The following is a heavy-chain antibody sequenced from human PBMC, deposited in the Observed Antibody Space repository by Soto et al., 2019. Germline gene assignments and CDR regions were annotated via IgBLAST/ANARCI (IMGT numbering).Heavy chain of an antibody. D-gene: IGHD2-2*01. Sequence: GGSLRLSCAASGFTFGSYAMSWVRQAPGKGLEWVSSTNSGGDITYYADSVKGRFTISRDNSRNTLYLQMSSLRAEDTALYYCFIGYCSSTRCSGYYWGQGTQVTVYS. CDR3: FIGYCSSTRCSGYY. J-gene: IGHJ4*02. CDR2: TNSGGDIT. V-gene: IGHV3-23*01. CDR1: GFTFGSYA.